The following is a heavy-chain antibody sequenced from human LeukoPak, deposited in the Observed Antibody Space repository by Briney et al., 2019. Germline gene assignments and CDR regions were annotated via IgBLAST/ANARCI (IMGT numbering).Heavy chain of an antibody. CDR2: ISYSGTT. Sequence: SETLSLTCTVSGGSISSGGDYWSWIRQHPGKGLEWIGYISYSGTTYYSPSLQSRITISLDTSRNQFSLELSSVTAADTAVYYCARAAWRGSNSRDAFDIWGLGTVVTVSS. CDR3: ARAAWRGSNSRDAFDI. CDR1: GGSISSGGDY. D-gene: IGHD4-23*01. J-gene: IGHJ3*02. V-gene: IGHV4-31*03.